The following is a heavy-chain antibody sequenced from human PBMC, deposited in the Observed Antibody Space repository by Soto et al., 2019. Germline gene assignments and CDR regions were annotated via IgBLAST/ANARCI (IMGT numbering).Heavy chain of an antibody. CDR3: ARQTYSGYIYYYYGMDV. CDR2: IDPSDSYT. Sequence: GESLKISCKGSGYSLTSYWISWVRQMPGKGLEWMGRIDPSDSYTNYSPSFQGHVTISADKSISTAYLQWSSLKASDTAMYYCARQTYSGYIYYYYGMDVWGQGTTVTVSS. CDR1: GYSLTSYW. V-gene: IGHV5-10-1*01. D-gene: IGHD5-12*01. J-gene: IGHJ6*02.